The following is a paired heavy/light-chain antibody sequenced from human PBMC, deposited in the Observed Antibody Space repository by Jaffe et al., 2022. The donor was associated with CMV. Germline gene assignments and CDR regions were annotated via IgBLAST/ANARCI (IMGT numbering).Heavy chain of an antibody. J-gene: IGHJ6*03. Sequence: EVQVVESGGGLVQPGGSLRLSCAASGFSVSDNYMTWVRQAPGKGLEWISILYSGGTSFYADSVKGRFTVSRDNSKNTVFLQMNNLRVEDTSVYYCATSGSKRWDYYMDVWGKGTTVTVSS. CDR3: ATSGSKRWDYYMDV. CDR2: LYSGGTS. D-gene: IGHD1-26*01. CDR1: GFSVSDNY. V-gene: IGHV3-66*01.
Light chain of an antibody. Sequence: EIVLTQSPATLSLSPGERATLSCRASQSLTRGLAWYQQRPGQAPRLLIYDASDRVTGIPARFSGSGSGTDFTLTISSLEPEDSAVYYCQHRTAWPHAFGPGTKMEIK. J-gene: IGKJ1*01. V-gene: IGKV3-11*01. CDR3: QHRTAWPHA. CDR2: DAS. CDR1: QSLTRG.